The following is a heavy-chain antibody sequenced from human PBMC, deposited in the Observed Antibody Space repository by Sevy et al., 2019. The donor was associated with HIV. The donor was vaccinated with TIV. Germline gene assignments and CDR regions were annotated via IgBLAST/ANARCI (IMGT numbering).Heavy chain of an antibody. J-gene: IGHJ4*02. CDR3: AKDSYGSGSYFHFDY. V-gene: IGHV3-43*01. D-gene: IGHD3-10*01. CDR1: GFTFDDYT. CDR2: ISWDGGST. Sequence: GGSLRLSCAASGFTFDDYTMHWVRQAPGKGLEWVSLISWDGGSTYYADSVKGRFTISRDNSKNSLYMQMNSLRTEETALYYCAKDSYGSGSYFHFDYWGQGTLVTVSS.